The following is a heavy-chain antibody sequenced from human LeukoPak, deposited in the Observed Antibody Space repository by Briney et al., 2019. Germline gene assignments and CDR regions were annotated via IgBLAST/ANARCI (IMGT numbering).Heavy chain of an antibody. D-gene: IGHD6-13*01. V-gene: IGHV4-59*01. CDR1: GGPITGYY. CDR2: VSYRGST. J-gene: IGHJ3*01. CDR3: ARPYSSNWYDAFHF. Sequence: PSETLSFTCNVFGGPITGYYWSWIRQPPGKGLEWIGYVSYRGSTNYNPSLKSRVTISVDTSKNQFSLKLSSVTAADTAVYYCARPYSSNWYDAFHFWGQGTMVTVSS.